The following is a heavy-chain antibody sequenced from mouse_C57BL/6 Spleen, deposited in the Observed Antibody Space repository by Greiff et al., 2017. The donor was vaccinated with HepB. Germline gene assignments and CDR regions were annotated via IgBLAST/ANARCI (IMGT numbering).Heavy chain of an antibody. Sequence: QVQLQQPGAELVKPGASVKMSCKASGYTFTSYWITWVKQRPGQGLEWIGDIYPGSGSTNYNEKFKSKATLTVDTSSSTAYMQLSSLTSEDSAVYYCARWVTTVVATDYWGQGTTLTVSS. D-gene: IGHD1-1*01. CDR3: ARWVTTVVATDY. V-gene: IGHV1-55*01. J-gene: IGHJ2*01. CDR2: IYPGSGST. CDR1: GYTFTSYW.